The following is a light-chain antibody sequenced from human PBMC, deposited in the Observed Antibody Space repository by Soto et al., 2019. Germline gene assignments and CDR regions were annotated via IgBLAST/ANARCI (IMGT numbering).Light chain of an antibody. CDR3: QQYDNLPRIT. Sequence: DIQMTQSPSSLSASVGDRVTITCQASQDISNYLNWYQQKPGKAPKLLIYDASNLETGVPSRFSGSGSGTDFTFTISSLQPEYIATYYCQQYDNLPRITFGQGTRLEIK. V-gene: IGKV1-33*01. CDR1: QDISNY. CDR2: DAS. J-gene: IGKJ5*01.